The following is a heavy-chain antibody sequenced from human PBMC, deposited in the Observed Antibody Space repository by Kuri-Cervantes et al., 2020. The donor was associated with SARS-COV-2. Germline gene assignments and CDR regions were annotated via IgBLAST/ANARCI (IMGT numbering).Heavy chain of an antibody. D-gene: IGHD2-15*01. Sequence: ASVKVSCKASGYTFTSYYMHWVRQAPGQGLEWMGIINPSGGSTSYAQKFQGRVTMTRDTSTSTVHMELSSLRSEDTAVYYCASLGVDCSGGSCWQGFDYWGQGTLVTVSS. J-gene: IGHJ4*02. CDR2: INPSGGST. CDR3: ASLGVDCSGGSCWQGFDY. CDR1: GYTFTSYY. V-gene: IGHV1-46*01.